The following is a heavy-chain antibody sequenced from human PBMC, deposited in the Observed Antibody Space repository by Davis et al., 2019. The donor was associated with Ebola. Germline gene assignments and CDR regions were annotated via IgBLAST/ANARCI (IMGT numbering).Heavy chain of an antibody. CDR1: GFIFNRHW. V-gene: IGHV3-7*01. CDR2: IKEDGSER. D-gene: IGHD3-9*01. J-gene: IGHJ4*02. CDR3: VRGGYYDSSSFSGFDA. Sequence: PGGSLRLSCTASGFIFNRHWMSWVRQAPGKGLEWVANIKEDGSERDYVDSVKGRFIISRDNARNSVYLQMNGLGVEDTAVYFCVRGGYYDSSSFSGFDAWGQGKLVTVS.